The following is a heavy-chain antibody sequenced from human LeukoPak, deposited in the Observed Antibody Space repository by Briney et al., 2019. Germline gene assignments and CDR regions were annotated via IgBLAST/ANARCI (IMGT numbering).Heavy chain of an antibody. CDR3: AGSITMVRGAHALDY. CDR2: IIPILGIA. CDR1: GGTFSSYA. V-gene: IGHV1-69*04. Sequence: GASVKVSCKASGGTFSSYAISWVRQAPGQGLEWMGRIIPILGIANYAQKLQGRVTITADKSTSTAYMELSSLRSEDTAVYYCAGSITMVRGAHALDYWGQGTLVTVSS. D-gene: IGHD3-10*01. J-gene: IGHJ4*02.